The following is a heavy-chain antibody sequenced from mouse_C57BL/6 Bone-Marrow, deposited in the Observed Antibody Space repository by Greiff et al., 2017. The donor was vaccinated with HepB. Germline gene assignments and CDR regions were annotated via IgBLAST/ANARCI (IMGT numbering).Heavy chain of an antibody. D-gene: IGHD2-2*01. Sequence: VQLQQPGAELVRPGTSVKLSCKASGYTFTSYWMHWVKQRPGQGLEWIGVIDPSDSYTNYNQKFKGKATLTVDTSSSTAYMQLSSLTSEDSAVYYCAPSTMVRSFAYWGQGTLVTVSA. CDR2: IDPSDSYT. CDR1: GYTFTSYW. CDR3: APSTMVRSFAY. V-gene: IGHV1-59*01. J-gene: IGHJ3*01.